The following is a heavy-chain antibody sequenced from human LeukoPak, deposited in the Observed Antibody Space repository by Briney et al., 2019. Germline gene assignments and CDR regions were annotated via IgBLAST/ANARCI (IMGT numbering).Heavy chain of an antibody. V-gene: IGHV3-23*01. CDR2: ISGGAGIT. CDR3: AKDPVTSPGTGWFDP. D-gene: IGHD2-8*02. CDR1: GFTFSSYA. J-gene: IGHJ5*02. Sequence: PGGSLRLSCAASGFTFSSYAMTWVRQPPGKGLEWVSAISGGAGITYYADSVKGRFTISRDNSKNTLYLQMNSLRDEDTAVYYCAKDPVTSPGTGWFDPWGQGTLVTVSS.